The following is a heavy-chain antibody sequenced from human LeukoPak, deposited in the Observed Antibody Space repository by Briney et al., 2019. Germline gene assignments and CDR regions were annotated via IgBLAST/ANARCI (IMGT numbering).Heavy chain of an antibody. V-gene: IGHV4-59*01. CDR2: IYYSGST. D-gene: IGHD6-19*01. J-gene: IGHJ6*02. CDR3: ARDSDSSGWNYYYGMDV. Sequence: SETLSLTCTGSGGSISSYYWSWIRQPPGKGLEWIGYIYYSGSTNYNPSLKSRVTISVDTSKNQFSLKLSSVTAADTAVYYCARDSDSSGWNYYYGMDVWGQGTTVTVSS. CDR1: GGSISSYY.